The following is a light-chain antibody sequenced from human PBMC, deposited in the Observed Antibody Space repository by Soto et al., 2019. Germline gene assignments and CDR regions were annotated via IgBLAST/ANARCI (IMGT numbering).Light chain of an antibody. Sequence: DIQLTQSPSTLSASVGDRVTITCRASQFVNKWLAWYQQKPGKAPKLLMYKASDLENGVSSRFSGSGSGTEFTLTINGVQPDDSATYHCQQYISYCSFGQGTRLDI. J-gene: IGKJ2*01. CDR1: QFVNKW. V-gene: IGKV1-5*03. CDR3: QQYISYCS. CDR2: KAS.